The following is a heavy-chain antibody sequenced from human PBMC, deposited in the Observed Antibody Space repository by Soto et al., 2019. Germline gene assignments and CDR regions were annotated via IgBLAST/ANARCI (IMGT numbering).Heavy chain of an antibody. CDR2: IGYSGST. D-gene: IGHD4-17*01. CDR1: GGSVSSCSYY. V-gene: IGHV4-61*01. Sequence: QVQLQESGPGLVKPSETLSLTCTVSGGSVSSCSYYWSWIRQPPGKGLEWIGYIGYSGSTNYNPTLTSRVTISVDTSNIQFSLKLSSVTAADKSVYYCARGLRWTYGMDVWGQGTTVTVSS. CDR3: ARGLRWTYGMDV. J-gene: IGHJ6*02.